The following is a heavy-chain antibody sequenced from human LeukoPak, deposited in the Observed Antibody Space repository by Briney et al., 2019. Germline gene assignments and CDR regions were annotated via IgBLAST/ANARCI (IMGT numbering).Heavy chain of an antibody. D-gene: IGHD3-22*01. CDR3: AMTTPDSSGYYYFDY. J-gene: IGHJ4*02. CDR2: IIPIFGIA. Sequence: SVKVSCKASGGTFSSYAISWVRQAPGQGLEWMGRIIPIFGIANYAQKFQGRVTITADKSTSTAYMELSSLRSEDTAVYYCAMTTPDSSGYYYFDYWGQGTLVTVSS. V-gene: IGHV1-69*04. CDR1: GGTFSSYA.